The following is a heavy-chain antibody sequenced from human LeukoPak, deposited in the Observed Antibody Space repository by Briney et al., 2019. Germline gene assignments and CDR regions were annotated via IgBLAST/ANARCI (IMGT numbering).Heavy chain of an antibody. D-gene: IGHD3-9*01. CDR1: GGSISSYY. V-gene: IGHV4-59*08. Sequence: PSETLSLTCTVSGGSISSYYWSWIRQPPGKGLEWIGYIYYSGSTNYNPSLKSRVTISVDTSMNQFSLKLSSVTAADTAVYYCARLRYFDWLRGGYFDYWGQGTLVTVSS. J-gene: IGHJ4*02. CDR3: ARLRYFDWLRGGYFDY. CDR2: IYYSGST.